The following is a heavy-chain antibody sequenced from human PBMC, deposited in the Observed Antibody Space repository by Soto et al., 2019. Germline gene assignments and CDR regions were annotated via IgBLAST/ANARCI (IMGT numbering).Heavy chain of an antibody. J-gene: IGHJ4*02. D-gene: IGHD3-10*01. CDR1: GFTFSSYG. CDR2: TWYDGTSK. Sequence: GGSLRLSCAASGFTFSSYGMHWVRQAPGKGLEWVAVTWYDGTSKYYADSVEGRFTVSRDNSRNTLYLQMNSLRAEDTAVYYCARDADYYGSGNYIYWGQGTLVTVSS. V-gene: IGHV3-33*01. CDR3: ARDADYYGSGNYIY.